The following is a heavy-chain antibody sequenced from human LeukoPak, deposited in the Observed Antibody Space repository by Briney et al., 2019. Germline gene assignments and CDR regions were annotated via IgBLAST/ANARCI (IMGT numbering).Heavy chain of an antibody. J-gene: IGHJ4*02. CDR2: ITKSGDQT. CDR1: GFTFNNYA. V-gene: IGHV3-21*01. CDR3: ASYSYGDYVLDY. Sequence: GGSLRLSCAASGFTFNNYAINWVRQAPGKGLQWVSSITKSGDQTYFADSVKGRFTISRDNAENSLYLQMNSLRAEDTAVYYCASYSYGDYVLDYWGQGTLVTVSS. D-gene: IGHD4-17*01.